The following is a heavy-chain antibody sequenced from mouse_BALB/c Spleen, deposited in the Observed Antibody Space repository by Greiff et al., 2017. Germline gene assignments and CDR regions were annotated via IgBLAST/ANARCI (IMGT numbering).Heavy chain of an antibody. V-gene: IGHV5-6-5*01. J-gene: IGHJ2*01. D-gene: IGHD1-1*01. CDR1: GFTFSSYA. Sequence: DVMLVESGGGLVKPGGSLKLSCAASGFTFSSYAMSWVRQTPEKRLEWVASISSGGSTYYPDSVKGRFTISRDNARNILYLQMSSLRSEDTAMYYCARYYYGSRGGYYFDYWGQGTTLTVSS. CDR3: ARYYYGSRGGYYFDY. CDR2: ISSGGST.